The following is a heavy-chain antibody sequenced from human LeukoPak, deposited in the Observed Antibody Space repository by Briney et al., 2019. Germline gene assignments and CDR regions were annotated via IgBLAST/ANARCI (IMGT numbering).Heavy chain of an antibody. CDR2: ISSISTII. Sequence: GGSLRLSCAASGFTFNSFSMNWVRQAPGKGLEWVSYISSISTIIYYAGSVKGRFTISRDNAKNSLYLQMNSLRDEDTAVYYCARDLHSGAYTFDYWGQGTLVIVSS. CDR3: ARDLHSGAYTFDY. CDR1: GFTFNSFS. V-gene: IGHV3-48*02. D-gene: IGHD1-26*01. J-gene: IGHJ4*02.